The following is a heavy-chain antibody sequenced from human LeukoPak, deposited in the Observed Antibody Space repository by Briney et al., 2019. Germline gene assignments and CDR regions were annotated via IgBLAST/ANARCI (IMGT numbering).Heavy chain of an antibody. CDR3: ASLLGYCSSTSCYRTTEMDY. D-gene: IGHD2-2*01. V-gene: IGHV3-30-3*01. J-gene: IGHJ4*02. CDR1: GFTFSSYA. Sequence: GGFLRLSCAASGFTFSSYAMHWVRQAPGKGLEWVAVISYDGSNKYYADSVKGRFTISRDNSKNTLYLQMNSLRAEDTAVYYCASLLGYCSSTSCYRTTEMDYWGQGTLVTVSS. CDR2: ISYDGSNK.